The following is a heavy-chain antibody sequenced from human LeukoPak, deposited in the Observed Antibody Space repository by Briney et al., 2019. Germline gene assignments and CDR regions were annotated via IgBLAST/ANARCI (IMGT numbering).Heavy chain of an antibody. CDR1: GFTFSSYS. Sequence: PGGSLRLSCAASGFTFSSYSMNWVRQAPGKGLEWVSSISSSSSYIYYADSGKGRFTISRDNAKNSLYLQMNSLRAEDTAVYYCARGDYRSGYYFFDYWGQGTLVTVSS. CDR3: ARGDYRSGYYFFDY. D-gene: IGHD3-22*01. J-gene: IGHJ4*02. CDR2: ISSSSSYI. V-gene: IGHV3-21*01.